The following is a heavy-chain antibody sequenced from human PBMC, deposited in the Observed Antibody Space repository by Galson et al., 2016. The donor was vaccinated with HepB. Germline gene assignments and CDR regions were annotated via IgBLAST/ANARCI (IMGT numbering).Heavy chain of an antibody. CDR1: GFTFSSYA. J-gene: IGHJ4*02. Sequence: SLRLSCAASGFTFSSYAMSWVRQAPGKGLEWVSAISGSGGSTYHADSVKGRFTISRDNSKNTLYLQMNSLRAEDTAVYYCAAPLGIVAVAGTVDFGYWGQGTLVTVSS. CDR2: ISGSGGST. V-gene: IGHV3-23*01. D-gene: IGHD6-19*01. CDR3: AAPLGIVAVAGTVDFGY.